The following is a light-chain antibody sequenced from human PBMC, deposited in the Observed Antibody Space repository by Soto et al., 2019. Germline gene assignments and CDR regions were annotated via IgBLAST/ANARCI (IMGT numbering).Light chain of an antibody. V-gene: IGKV3-20*01. CDR3: QQYGSSLYT. CDR1: QSVSSSY. J-gene: IGKJ2*01. CDR2: DAS. Sequence: EIVLTQSPGTLSLSPGERATLSCRASQSVSSSYLAWYQQKPGQAPRLLIYDASSRATGIPDRFRGSGSGTDFTLTISRLEPEDFAVYYCQQYGSSLYTFGQGTKVEIK.